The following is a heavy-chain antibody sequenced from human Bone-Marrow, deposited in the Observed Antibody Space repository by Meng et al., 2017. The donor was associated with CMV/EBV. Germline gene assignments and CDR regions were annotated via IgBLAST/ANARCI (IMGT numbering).Heavy chain of an antibody. Sequence: GGSLRLSCAASGFTFSSYEMNWVRQAPGKGLEWVSYISSSGSTIYYADSVKGRFTISRDNAKNTLYLQMNSLRAEDTAVYYCAREEYGGSPGWGQGTLVTVSS. CDR3: AREEYGGSPG. D-gene: IGHD3-16*01. CDR1: GFTFSSYE. CDR2: ISSSGSTI. V-gene: IGHV3-48*03. J-gene: IGHJ4*02.